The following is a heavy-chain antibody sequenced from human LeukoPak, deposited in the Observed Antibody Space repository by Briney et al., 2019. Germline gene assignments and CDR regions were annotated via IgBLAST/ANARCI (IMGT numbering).Heavy chain of an antibody. D-gene: IGHD5-12*01. J-gene: IGHJ4*02. V-gene: IGHV1-2*04. CDR3: ARGYSGYDYFDY. Sequence: ASVKVSCKASGYTFTGYFMHWVRQAPGQGFERMGWISPNSGGTNYAQKFQGWVTMTRDTSISTAYMELSRLRSDDTAVYYCARGYSGYDYFDYWGQGTLVTVSS. CDR1: GYTFTGYF. CDR2: ISPNSGGT.